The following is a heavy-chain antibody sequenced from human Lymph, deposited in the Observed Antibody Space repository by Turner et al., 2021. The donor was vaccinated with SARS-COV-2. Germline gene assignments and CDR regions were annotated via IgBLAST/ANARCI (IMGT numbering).Heavy chain of an antibody. CDR1: GGSISSSSYY. V-gene: IGHV4-39*01. D-gene: IGHD3-9*01. Sequence: QLQLQESGPGLGKPSETLSLTCPVSGGSISSSSYYWGWIRQPPGKGLEWIGSIYYSGSTYYNPPLKSRVTISVDTSKNQFSLKLSSVTAADTAVYYCASNYDILTGYYTRNWFDPWGQGTLVTVSS. CDR2: IYYSGST. J-gene: IGHJ5*02. CDR3: ASNYDILTGYYTRNWFDP.